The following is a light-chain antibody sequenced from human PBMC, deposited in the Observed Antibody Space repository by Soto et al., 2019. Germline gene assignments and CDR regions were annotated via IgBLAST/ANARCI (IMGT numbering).Light chain of an antibody. J-gene: IGKJ3*01. CDR1: QSVSSNN. CDR3: QQYGRSPFT. V-gene: IGKV3-20*01. Sequence: EIVLTQSPGTLSLSPGEIATLSCSASQSVSSNNLAWYQQRPGQAPRVVIYGASTRATGIPERFSGSGSGTDFTLTISRLEPEDFAVYYCQQYGRSPFTFGPGTKVDI. CDR2: GAS.